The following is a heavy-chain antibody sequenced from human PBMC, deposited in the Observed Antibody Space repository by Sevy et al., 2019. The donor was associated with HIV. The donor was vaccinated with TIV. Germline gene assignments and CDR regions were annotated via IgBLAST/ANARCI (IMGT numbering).Heavy chain of an antibody. Sequence: SETLSLICTVSGGSISSYPWNWIRQPPGKRLEWIGFISYSGSTNYNPSLRSRVTISVDTSKKQFSLNLSSVTAADTAVYYCARDSGTGWIDAWGQGTLVTVSS. V-gene: IGHV4-59*01. J-gene: IGHJ5*02. D-gene: IGHD1-1*01. CDR2: ISYSGST. CDR3: ARDSGTGWIDA. CDR1: GGSISSYP.